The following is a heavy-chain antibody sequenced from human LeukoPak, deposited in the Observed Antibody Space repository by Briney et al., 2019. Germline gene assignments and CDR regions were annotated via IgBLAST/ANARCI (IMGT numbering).Heavy chain of an antibody. J-gene: IGHJ3*02. V-gene: IGHV4-59*08. CDR1: GGSLSSYY. CDR2: IFYSGNT. D-gene: IGHD7-27*01. CDR3: ARHRADWGWAAFDI. Sequence: SETLSLTCTVSGGSLSSYYWSWIRQPPGKGLEWIGYIFYSGNTNYNPSLQSRVTISVDTSKNQFSLKLSSVTAADTAVYYCARHRADWGWAAFDIWGQGTMVTVSS.